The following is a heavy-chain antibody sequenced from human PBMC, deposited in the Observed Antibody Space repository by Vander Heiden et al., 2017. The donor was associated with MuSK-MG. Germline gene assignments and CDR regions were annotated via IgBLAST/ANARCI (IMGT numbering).Heavy chain of an antibody. D-gene: IGHD6-13*01. Sequence: ESLRISCKGSGYSFTSYWISWVRQMPGKGLEWMGRIDPSDSYTNYSPSFQGHVTISADKSISTAYLPWSSLKASDTAMYYCASTVGGIAANLGMDVWGQGTTVTVSS. CDR1: GYSFTSYW. V-gene: IGHV5-10-1*01. CDR2: IDPSDSYT. CDR3: ASTVGGIAANLGMDV. J-gene: IGHJ6*02.